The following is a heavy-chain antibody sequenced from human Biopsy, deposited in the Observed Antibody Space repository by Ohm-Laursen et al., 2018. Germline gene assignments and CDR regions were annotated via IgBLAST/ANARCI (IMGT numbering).Heavy chain of an antibody. CDR2: ISGRGAT. Sequence: TLSLTWAVSGGSIRSDYWSWIRQSPRKGLEWIGHISGRGATNYNPSLRGRVTISVDTSKNQFSLKLSSVTAADTAVFFCARLYRLDDYWNDDPPDAFDVWGQGTMVTVSS. CDR3: ARLYRLDDYWNDDPPDAFDV. CDR1: GGSIRSDY. D-gene: IGHD3-3*01. J-gene: IGHJ3*01. V-gene: IGHV4-59*01.